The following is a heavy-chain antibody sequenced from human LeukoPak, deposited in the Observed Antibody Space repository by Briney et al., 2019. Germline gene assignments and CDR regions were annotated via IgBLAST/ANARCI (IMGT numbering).Heavy chain of an antibody. J-gene: IGHJ4*02. V-gene: IGHV3-23*01. CDR3: AKGPRIVGATYFDY. CDR2: IRESGGGT. D-gene: IGHD1-26*01. CDR1: GITVSNYD. Sequence: GGSLRLSCVVSGITVSNYDMSWVRQAPGKGLEWVSGIRESGGGTNYADSVKGRFTISRDNSKNTLYLQMNSLRAEDTAVYYCAKGPRIVGATYFDYWGQGTLVTVSS.